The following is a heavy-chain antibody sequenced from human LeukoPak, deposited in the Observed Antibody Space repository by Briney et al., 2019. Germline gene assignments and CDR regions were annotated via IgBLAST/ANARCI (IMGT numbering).Heavy chain of an antibody. CDR1: GVXLRNYA. J-gene: IGHJ4*02. V-gene: IGHV3-23*01. CDR3: AKDRDCSSTGCYVFAN. Sequence: GGSLRLSCAASGVXLRNYAMTWIRQAPGKGLQWVSVISGDGESTYYADSVRDRFTISRDNSKNTMYLQMNNLRAEDTAIYYCAKDRDCSSTGCYVFANWGQGTLVTVSS. CDR2: ISGDGEST. D-gene: IGHD2-2*01.